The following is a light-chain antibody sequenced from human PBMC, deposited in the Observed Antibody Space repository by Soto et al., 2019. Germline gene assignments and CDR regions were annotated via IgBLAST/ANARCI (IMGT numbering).Light chain of an antibody. CDR2: DVS. J-gene: IGLJ2*01. V-gene: IGLV2-14*01. CDR1: SSDVGGYNY. CDR3: SSYTRSSTLYVV. Sequence: QTALTQPASVSGSPGQSITISCTGTSSDVGGYNYVSWYQQHPGKAPKLMIYDVSNRPSGVSNRFSGSKSDNTASLTISGLQAEDEADYYCSSYTRSSTLYVVFGGGTKLTVL.